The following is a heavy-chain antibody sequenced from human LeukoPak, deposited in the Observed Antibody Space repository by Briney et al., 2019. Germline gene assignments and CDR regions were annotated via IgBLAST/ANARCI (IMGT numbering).Heavy chain of an antibody. Sequence: EASVKVSCKASGYTFTGYHMHWVRRAPGQGLEWMGRINPNSGDTNYAQKFQGRVTMTRDTSINTAYMELSRLRSDDTAVYYCARDYCSSTSCLFDYWGQGALVTVSS. CDR3: ARDYCSSTSCLFDY. D-gene: IGHD2-2*01. V-gene: IGHV1-2*06. J-gene: IGHJ4*02. CDR1: GYTFTGYH. CDR2: INPNSGDT.